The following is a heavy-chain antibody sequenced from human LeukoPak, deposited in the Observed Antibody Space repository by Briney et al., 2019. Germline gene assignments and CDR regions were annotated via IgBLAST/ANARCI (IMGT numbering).Heavy chain of an antibody. CDR1: GFTFSSYA. Sequence: QTGGSLRLSCAASGFTFSSYAMSWVRQAPGKGLEWVSAISGSGGSTYYADSVKGRFTISRDNAKNSLYLQMNSLRAEDTAVYYCVRDNPRQQGFAYWGQGTLVTASS. D-gene: IGHD6-13*01. J-gene: IGHJ4*02. CDR3: VRDNPRQQGFAY. CDR2: ISGSGGST. V-gene: IGHV3-23*01.